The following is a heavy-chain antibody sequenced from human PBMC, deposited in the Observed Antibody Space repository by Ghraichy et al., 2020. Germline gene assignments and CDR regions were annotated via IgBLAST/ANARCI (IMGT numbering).Heavy chain of an antibody. CDR2: IYHSGST. J-gene: IGHJ3*02. CDR3: ARGPTMRDVFDI. Sequence: SETLSLTCAVSGGSISSGGYSWSWIRQPPGKGLEWIGYIYHSGSTYYNPSLKSRVTISVDRSKNQFSLKLSSVTAADTAVYYCARGPTMRDVFDIWGQGTMVTVSS. CDR1: GGSISSGGYS. V-gene: IGHV4-30-2*01.